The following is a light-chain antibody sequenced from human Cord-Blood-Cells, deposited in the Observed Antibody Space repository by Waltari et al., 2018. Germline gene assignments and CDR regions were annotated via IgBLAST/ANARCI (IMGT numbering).Light chain of an antibody. J-gene: IGLJ1*01. Sequence: QSALTQPRSVSGAPGQSVTIYCTGTTSDVGGYNSVPWYQQHPCKAPELIIYDVSKRPSGFLDRFSGSKSGNTASLTISWLQPKDEADYYCCSYAGSYTYVFGTGAKVTVL. CDR2: DVS. CDR3: CSYAGSYTYV. CDR1: TSDVGGYNS. V-gene: IGLV2-11*01.